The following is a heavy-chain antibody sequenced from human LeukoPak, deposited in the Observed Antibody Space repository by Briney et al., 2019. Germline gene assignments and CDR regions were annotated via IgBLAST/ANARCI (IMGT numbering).Heavy chain of an antibody. CDR2: IFSGDNT. Sequence: GGSLRLSCAASGFTVSSKYMSWVRQAPGKGLEWVSVIFSGDNTYYADSVKGRFTISRDNSKNTLYLQMNSLRAEDTAVYYCARDFGRGYCSSTSCYGWFDPWGQGTPVTVSS. CDR3: ARDFGRGYCSSTSCYGWFDP. V-gene: IGHV3-66*02. J-gene: IGHJ5*02. D-gene: IGHD2-2*01. CDR1: GFTVSSKY.